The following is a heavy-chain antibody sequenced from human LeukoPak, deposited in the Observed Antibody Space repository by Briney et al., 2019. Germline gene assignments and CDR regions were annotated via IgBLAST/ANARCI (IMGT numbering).Heavy chain of an antibody. CDR2: ISAYNGNT. CDR3: AADRKGSSGWYPADY. CDR1: GYTFSNYG. D-gene: IGHD6-19*01. J-gene: IGHJ4*02. V-gene: IGHV1-18*01. Sequence: ASVKVSCKASGYTFSNYGFTWVRQAPGQGLEWMGWISAYNGNTKYAQKLQGRLTMTTDTSTSTAYMELRSLRSDDTAVYYCAADRKGSSGWYPADYWGQGTLVTVSS.